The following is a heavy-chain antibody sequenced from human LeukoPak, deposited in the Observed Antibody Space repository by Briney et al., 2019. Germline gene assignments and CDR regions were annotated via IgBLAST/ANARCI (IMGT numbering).Heavy chain of an antibody. D-gene: IGHD3-22*01. CDR3: AKSDSSGYLAPYYYYGMDV. Sequence: PGRSLRLSCAASGFTFDDYAMHWVRQAPGKGLEGVSGSWNSGSIGYADSVKGRFTISRDNAKNSLYLQMNSLRAEDTALYYCAKSDSSGYLAPYYYYGMDVWGQGTTVTVSS. CDR2: SWNSGSI. CDR1: GFTFDDYA. V-gene: IGHV3-9*01. J-gene: IGHJ6*02.